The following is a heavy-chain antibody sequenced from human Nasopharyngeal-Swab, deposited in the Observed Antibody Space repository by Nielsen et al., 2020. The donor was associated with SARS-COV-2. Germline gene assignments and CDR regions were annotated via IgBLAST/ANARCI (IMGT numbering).Heavy chain of an antibody. D-gene: IGHD4-17*01. CDR1: GYSFTTYW. Sequence: GGSLRLSCKGSGYSFTTYWIGWVRQMPGKGLEWMGIIYPGDSNTRYSPSFQGQVTISVDKYSSTAYLQWSSLKASDTAIYYCARPVRPMGHYYFGMDVWGRGTTVTVSS. CDR3: ARPVRPMGHYYFGMDV. J-gene: IGHJ6*02. V-gene: IGHV5-51*01. CDR2: IYPGDSNT.